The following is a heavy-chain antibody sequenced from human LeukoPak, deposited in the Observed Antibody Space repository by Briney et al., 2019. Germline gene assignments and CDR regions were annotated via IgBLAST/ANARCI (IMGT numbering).Heavy chain of an antibody. CDR3: ARRESYGYAFDI. V-gene: IGHV3-30-3*01. D-gene: IGHD5-18*01. CDR2: ISYDGSNK. J-gene: IGHJ3*02. Sequence: GGSLRLSCAASGFTFSSYAMHWVRQAPGKGLEWVAVISYDGSNKYYADSVKGRFTISRDNSKNTLYLQMNSLRAEDTAVYYCARRESYGYAFDIWGQGTMVTVSS. CDR1: GFTFSSYA.